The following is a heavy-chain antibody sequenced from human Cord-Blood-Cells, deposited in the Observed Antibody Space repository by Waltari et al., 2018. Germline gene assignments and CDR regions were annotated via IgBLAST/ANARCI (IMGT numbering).Heavy chain of an antibody. Sequence: EVPLVESGGGLVQPGGSLRLSCAASGFTFSSYWMSWVRRAPGNGRGWVANIKEGGRGKNYVDSVKGRLTMSGDNGKNTLYLQMNSLRAEDTAVYYCARDSGLTGDACDIWGQETMVTVSS. CDR2: IKEGGRGK. CDR1: GFTFSSYW. CDR3: ARDSGLTGDACDI. D-gene: IGHD7-27*01. V-gene: IGHV3-7*01. J-gene: IGHJ3*02.